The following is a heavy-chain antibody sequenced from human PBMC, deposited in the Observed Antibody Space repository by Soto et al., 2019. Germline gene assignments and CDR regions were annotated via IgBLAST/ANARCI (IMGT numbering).Heavy chain of an antibody. CDR2: VSSSGGDT. V-gene: IGHV3-23*01. J-gene: IGHJ6*02. Sequence: GGSLRLSCAASGFTFSNYAMSWVRQAPGKGLEWVSVVSSSGGDTYYAESVKGRFTISRDNSKNTVYLQMNRLRAEDTAVYYCASRTRYYNMDVWGQGTTVTVSS. CDR1: GFTFSNYA. D-gene: IGHD2-2*01. CDR3: ASRTRYYNMDV.